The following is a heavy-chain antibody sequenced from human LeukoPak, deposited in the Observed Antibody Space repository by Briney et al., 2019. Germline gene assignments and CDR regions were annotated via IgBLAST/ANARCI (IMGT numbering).Heavy chain of an antibody. CDR2: INSDGSSI. J-gene: IGHJ4*02. Sequence: GGSLRLSCAGSGFNFSMYWMHWVRQAPGKGLVWVSRINSDGSSISYADSVKGRFTISRDNAKNSLYLQMNNLRAEDTAVYYCARLMIIVDWGQGTLVTVSS. CDR3: ARLMIIVD. CDR1: GFNFSMYW. D-gene: IGHD3-22*01. V-gene: IGHV3-74*01.